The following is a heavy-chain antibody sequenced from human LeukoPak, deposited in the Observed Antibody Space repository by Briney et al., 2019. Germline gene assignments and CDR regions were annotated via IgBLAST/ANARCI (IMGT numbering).Heavy chain of an antibody. J-gene: IGHJ4*02. CDR3: ARTPRNGYNYYFDY. Sequence: SETLSLTCTVSGGSISSYYWSWIRQPPGKGLEWIGHIYYSGSTNYNPSLKSRGTISVDTSKNQFPLKLSSVTVVDTAVYYCARTPRNGYNYYFDYWGQGTLVTVSS. CDR2: IYYSGST. CDR1: GGSISSYY. V-gene: IGHV4-59*01. D-gene: IGHD5-24*01.